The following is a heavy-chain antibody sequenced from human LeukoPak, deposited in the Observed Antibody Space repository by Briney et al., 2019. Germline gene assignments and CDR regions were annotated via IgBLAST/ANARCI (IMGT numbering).Heavy chain of an antibody. V-gene: IGHV3-23*01. D-gene: IGHD3-10*01. J-gene: IGHJ4*02. CDR3: AKWHMVRGVQFDY. CDR2: ISGSGGST. Sequence: GGSLRLSCAASGFTFSSYAMSWVRQAPGKGPEWVSAISGSGGSTYYADSVKGRFTISRDNSKNTLYLQMNSLRAEDTAVYYCAKWHMVRGVQFDYWGQGTLVTVSS. CDR1: GFTFSSYA.